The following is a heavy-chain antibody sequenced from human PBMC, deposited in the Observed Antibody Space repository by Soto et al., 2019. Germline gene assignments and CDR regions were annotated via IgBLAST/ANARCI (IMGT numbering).Heavy chain of an antibody. CDR2: LNQDGSEI. V-gene: IGHV3-7*01. Sequence: GGSLRLSCVASGFSFSNYWMSWVRQAPGKGLEWVANLNQDGSEINYVDSVKGRFAISRDNAKNSLLLQMNSLRAEDIAVYYYARDRGYGRFDCWAQGTWVTVSS. D-gene: IGHD3-22*01. CDR3: ARDRGYGRFDC. J-gene: IGHJ4*02. CDR1: GFSFSNYW.